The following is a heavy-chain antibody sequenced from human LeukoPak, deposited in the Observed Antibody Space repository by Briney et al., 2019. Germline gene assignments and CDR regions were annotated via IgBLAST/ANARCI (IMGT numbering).Heavy chain of an antibody. CDR3: AKGIPYDSSGLPDY. CDR1: GFSFRDYW. V-gene: IGHV3-23*01. Sequence: GGSLRLSCAASGFSFRDYWMSWVRQAPGKGLEWVSAISGSGGGTYYADSVKGRFTISRDNSKNTLYLQMNSLRAEDTAVYYCAKGIPYDSSGLPDYWGQGTLVTVSS. D-gene: IGHD3-22*01. CDR2: ISGSGGGT. J-gene: IGHJ4*02.